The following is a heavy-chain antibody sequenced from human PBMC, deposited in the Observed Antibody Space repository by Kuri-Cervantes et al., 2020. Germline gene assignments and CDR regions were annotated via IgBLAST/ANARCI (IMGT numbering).Heavy chain of an antibody. J-gene: IGHJ4*02. CDR3: AIGRGSPVSSQPSFFDY. V-gene: IGHV4-59*06. Sequence: SQTLSLTRAASGFTFSSYAMHWVRQPSGKGLEWIGYIYYSGSTYYNPSLKSRVTISVDTYKNQFSLMLSHVTAADTAAYYCAIGRGSPVSSQPSFFDYWGQGTLVTVSS. CDR1: GFTFSSYAMH. D-gene: IGHD1-1*01. CDR2: IYYSGST.